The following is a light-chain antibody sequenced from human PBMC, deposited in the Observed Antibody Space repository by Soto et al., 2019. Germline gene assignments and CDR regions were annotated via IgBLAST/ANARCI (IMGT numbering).Light chain of an antibody. CDR2: EVS. CDR1: SSDVGGYNY. V-gene: IGLV2-8*01. J-gene: IGLJ3*02. CDR3: SSYTGSNNIG. Sequence: QSALTQPPSASGSPGQSVTISCSGTSSDVGGYNYVSWYQQHPGKAPKVMIYEVSKRPSGVPDRFSGSKSGNTASLTVSGLQAEDEADYYCSSYTGSNNIGFGGGTKVTVL.